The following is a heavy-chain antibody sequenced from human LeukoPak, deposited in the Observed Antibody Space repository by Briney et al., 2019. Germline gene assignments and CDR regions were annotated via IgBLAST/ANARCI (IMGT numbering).Heavy chain of an antibody. Sequence: PSETLSLTCTVSGGSISSSSYYWGWIRQPPGKGLEWIGSFYYNGSTFYNPSLKSRLTISVDTSKNQFSLKLRSVTAADTAMYFCSRHDTSGYYVDCWGQGTLVTVSS. V-gene: IGHV4-39*01. CDR1: GGSISSSSYY. J-gene: IGHJ4*02. D-gene: IGHD3-22*01. CDR2: FYYNGST. CDR3: SRHDTSGYYVDC.